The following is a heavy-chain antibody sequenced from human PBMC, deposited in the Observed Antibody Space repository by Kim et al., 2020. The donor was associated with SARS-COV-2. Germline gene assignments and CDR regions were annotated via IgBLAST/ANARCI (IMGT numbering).Heavy chain of an antibody. Sequence: GGSLRLSCAVSGFSISDHYMDWVRQAQGKGLEWVGRTRNKDNGYTTEYAASVKGRFTISRDDSRNSVYLQMNSLKTEDTAVYYCTRTYYDLKFDSWGQGT. CDR1: GFSISDHY. CDR3: TRTYYDLKFDS. CDR2: TRNKDNGYTT. D-gene: IGHD3-22*01. J-gene: IGHJ4*02. V-gene: IGHV3-72*01.